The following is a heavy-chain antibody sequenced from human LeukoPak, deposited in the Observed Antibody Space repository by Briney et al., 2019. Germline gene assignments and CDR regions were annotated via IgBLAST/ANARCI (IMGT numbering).Heavy chain of an antibody. V-gene: IGHV3-7*01. CDR2: INQDGSDK. J-gene: IGHJ4*02. Sequence: PGGSLRLSCAASGLTFSIHWMNWVRQAPGKGLECVANINQDGSDKYYVDSVKGRFTISRDNTKNSLYLQMNSLRAEDTAVYYCVGEDYWGQGTLVTVSS. CDR1: GLTFSIHW. CDR3: VGEDY.